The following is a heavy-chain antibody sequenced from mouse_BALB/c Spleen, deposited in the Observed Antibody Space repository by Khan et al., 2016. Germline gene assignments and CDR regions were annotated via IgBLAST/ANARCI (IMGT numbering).Heavy chain of an antibody. CDR1: GFTFSSYG. V-gene: IGHV5-9-2*01. Sequence: EVELVESGGGLVKPGGSLKLSCAASGFTFSSYGMSWVRQTPEKRLEWVATISGGGSYTYYPDSVKGRFTISRDNAKNNLYLQMSSLRSEETALYYCARQGFAYWGQGTLVTVSA. CDR2: ISGGGSYT. J-gene: IGHJ3*01. CDR3: ARQGFAY.